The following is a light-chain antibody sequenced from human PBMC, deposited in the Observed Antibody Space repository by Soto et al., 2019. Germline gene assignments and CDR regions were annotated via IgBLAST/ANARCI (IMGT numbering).Light chain of an antibody. V-gene: IGLV2-14*01. CDR3: CSYAGNGAWV. CDR1: SSDVGLYDF. Sequence: QSALTQPASVSGSPGQSITISCTGASSDVGLYDFVSWYQQHPGKAPKLLIYEVTYRPSGVSSRFSGSKSGNTASLTISGLQAEDEADYYCCSYAGNGAWVFGGGTKVTVL. J-gene: IGLJ3*02. CDR2: EVT.